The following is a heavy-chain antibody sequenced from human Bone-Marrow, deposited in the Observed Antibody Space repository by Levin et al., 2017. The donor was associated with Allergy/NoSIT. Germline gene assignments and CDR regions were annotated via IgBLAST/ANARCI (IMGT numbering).Heavy chain of an antibody. V-gene: IGHV4-34*01. CDR2: INHEGRT. Sequence: PSETLSLTCAVFDGPLKGYYWSWIRLPPGKGLEWIGEINHEGRTNYNPSPKGRVAMSVDTAMYQFHLTLTSLTAADTAVYYCASLTVVPTRNLPHYHSSMDVWRQGSTVNVSS. CDR3: ASLTVVPTRNLPHYHSSMDV. D-gene: IGHD1-14*01. J-gene: IGHJ6*03. CDR1: DGPLKGYY.